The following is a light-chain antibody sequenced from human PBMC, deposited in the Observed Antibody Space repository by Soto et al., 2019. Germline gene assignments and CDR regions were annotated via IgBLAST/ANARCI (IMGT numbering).Light chain of an antibody. Sequence: DIQMTQSPSTLSASVGDRVTITCRASQSISSWLAWYQQKPGKAPKLLIYDASILESGVPSRFSGSGSGTEFTLTISSLQPDDFAASYCQQYNSYSPTFGPGTKVYIK. CDR1: QSISSW. V-gene: IGKV1-5*01. CDR3: QQYNSYSPT. CDR2: DAS. J-gene: IGKJ3*01.